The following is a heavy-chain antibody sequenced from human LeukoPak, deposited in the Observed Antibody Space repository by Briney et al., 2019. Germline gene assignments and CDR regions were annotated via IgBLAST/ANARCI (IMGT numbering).Heavy chain of an antibody. Sequence: GESLKISCKGSGYSFTSYWISWVRQMPGKGLEWTGRIGPSDSYTNYSPSFQGHVTISADKSISTAYLQWSSLKASDTAMYYCARLGGDVAAAIIRSYWYFDLWGRGTLVTVSS. CDR2: IGPSDSYT. J-gene: IGHJ2*01. CDR3: ARLGGDVAAAIIRSYWYFDL. CDR1: GYSFTSYW. V-gene: IGHV5-10-1*01. D-gene: IGHD2-15*01.